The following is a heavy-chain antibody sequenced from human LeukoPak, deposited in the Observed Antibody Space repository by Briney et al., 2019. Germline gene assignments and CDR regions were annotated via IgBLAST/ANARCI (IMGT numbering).Heavy chain of an antibody. Sequence: SETLSLTCTVSGGSISSYYWNWIRQPPGKGLEWIGYIYYSGSTKYNPSLGSRVTLSVDTSKNQFSLKVRFVTAADTAVYYCAREVSSSWPNWFDPWGQGTLVTVSS. V-gene: IGHV4-59*01. J-gene: IGHJ5*02. CDR3: AREVSSSWPNWFDP. D-gene: IGHD6-13*01. CDR2: IYYSGST. CDR1: GGSISSYY.